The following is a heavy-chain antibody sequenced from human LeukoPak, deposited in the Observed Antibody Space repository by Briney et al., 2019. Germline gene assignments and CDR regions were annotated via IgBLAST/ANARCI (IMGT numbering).Heavy chain of an antibody. D-gene: IGHD3-22*01. CDR3: ARILYYDSSGPPDY. CDR1: GYTFTTYG. J-gene: IGHJ4*02. V-gene: IGHV1-18*01. Sequence: ASVKVSFKASGYTFTTYGISWVRQAPGPGLEWMGWISAYNGDTNYAQRLQGRVTMTTDTSTSTAYMELRSLRSDDTAVYYCARILYYDSSGPPDYWGQGTLVTVSS. CDR2: ISAYNGDT.